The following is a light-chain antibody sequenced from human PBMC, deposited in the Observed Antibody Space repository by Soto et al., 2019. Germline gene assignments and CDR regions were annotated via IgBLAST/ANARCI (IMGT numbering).Light chain of an antibody. CDR1: QSVSSGY. Sequence: EIVLTQSPGTLSLSPGERATLSCRASQSVSSGYLAWYQQKPGQAPRLLIYGASSRATGLPDRFSGSGSGTDFTLTISGMEPEDLAVYYCQQFGSSYTFGQGTKLEIK. J-gene: IGKJ2*01. V-gene: IGKV3-20*01. CDR3: QQFGSSYT. CDR2: GAS.